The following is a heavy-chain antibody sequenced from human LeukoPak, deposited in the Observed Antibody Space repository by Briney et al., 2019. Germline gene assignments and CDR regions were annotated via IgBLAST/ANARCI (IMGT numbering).Heavy chain of an antibody. J-gene: IGHJ4*02. CDR2: IYDSGST. V-gene: IGHV4-39*01. CDR1: GGSIRSSYYY. Sequence: SETLSLTCTVSGGSIRSSYYYWGWIRQPPGKGLEWIGSIYDSGSTYYNPSLKSRVTISVDTSKNQFSLKLNSVTAADTAVYYCARHYGLWGQGTLVTVSS. CDR3: ARHYGL. D-gene: IGHD3-10*01.